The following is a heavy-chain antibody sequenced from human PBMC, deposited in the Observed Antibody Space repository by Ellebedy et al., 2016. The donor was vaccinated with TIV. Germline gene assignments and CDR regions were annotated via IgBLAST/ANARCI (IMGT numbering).Heavy chain of an antibody. J-gene: IGHJ4*02. CDR1: GYTFTSYF. CDR2: INPSVGST. CDR3: ARARSSGWLHTPDY. D-gene: IGHD6-19*01. Sequence: AASEKVSCKASGYTFTSYFMHWLQQAPGQGLAWMGIINPSVGSTTYAQKLQGRVTMTRDTSTSTLYMELSSLRSEDTAVYYCARARSSGWLHTPDYWGQGTLVTVSS. V-gene: IGHV1-46*04.